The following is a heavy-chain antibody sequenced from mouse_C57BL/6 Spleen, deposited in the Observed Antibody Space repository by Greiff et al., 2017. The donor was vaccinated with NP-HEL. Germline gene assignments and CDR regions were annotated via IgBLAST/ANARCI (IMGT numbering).Heavy chain of an antibody. J-gene: IGHJ1*03. V-gene: IGHV3-6*01. Sequence: EVKLQESGPGLVKPSQSLSLTCSVTGYSITSGYYWNWIRQFPGNKLEWMGYISYDGSNNYNPSLKNRISITRDTSKNQFFLKLNSVTTEDTATYYCARRTGDYDELWYFDVWGTGTTVTVSS. CDR1: GYSITSGYY. CDR2: ISYDGSN. CDR3: ARRTGDYDELWYFDV. D-gene: IGHD2-4*01.